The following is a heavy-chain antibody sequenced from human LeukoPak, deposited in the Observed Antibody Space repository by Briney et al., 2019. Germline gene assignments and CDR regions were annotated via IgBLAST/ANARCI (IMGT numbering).Heavy chain of an antibody. V-gene: IGHV1-46*01. Sequence: ASVTVSFKASGYTFTIYYMHWVRQAPGQGLEWMGIINPSGGSTSYAQKFQGRVTMTRDTSTSTVYMELSSLRSEDTAVYYCARDRRVVPASDAFDIWGQGTMVTVSS. CDR1: GYTFTIYY. CDR2: INPSGGST. CDR3: ARDRRVVPASDAFDI. D-gene: IGHD2-2*01. J-gene: IGHJ3*02.